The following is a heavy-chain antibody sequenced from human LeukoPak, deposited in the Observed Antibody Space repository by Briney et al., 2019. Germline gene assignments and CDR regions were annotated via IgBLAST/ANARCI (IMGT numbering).Heavy chain of an antibody. V-gene: IGHV4-34*01. CDR3: ARLRELTGTWALDY. D-gene: IGHD3-9*01. Sequence: SETLSLTCTVSGGSISSYYWSWIRQPPGKGLEWIGEINHRGRTNYNPSLKSRVTISADTSKNQFSLKLSSVTAADTAVYYCARLRELTGTWALDYWGQGTLVTVSS. CDR2: INHRGRT. CDR1: GGSISSYY. J-gene: IGHJ4*02.